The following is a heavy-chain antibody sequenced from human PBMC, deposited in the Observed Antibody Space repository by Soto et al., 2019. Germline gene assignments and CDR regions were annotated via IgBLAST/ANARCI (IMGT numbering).Heavy chain of an antibody. Sequence: GGSLRLSCAGSGFTFDDYTMYWLRQAPGKGLEWGSFISGDGGSTYYADSVRGRFTISRDNSKNSLYLQMNSLRTEDTPLYYCAKAIFAAAPDYCYYDMDVWGQGTTVTVSS. CDR3: AKAIFAAAPDYCYYDMDV. D-gene: IGHD2-2*01. J-gene: IGHJ6*02. CDR2: ISGDGGST. CDR1: GFTFDDYT. V-gene: IGHV3-43*01.